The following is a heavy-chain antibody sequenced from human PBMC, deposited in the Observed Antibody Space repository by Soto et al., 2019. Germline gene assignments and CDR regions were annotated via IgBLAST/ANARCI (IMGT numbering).Heavy chain of an antibody. Sequence: SVKVSCKASGGTFSSYAISWVRQAPGQGLEWMGGIIPIFGTANYAQKFQGRVTITADESTSTAYMELSSLRSEDTAVYYCARADRTSTYYYGSGSYRNDYWGQGTLVTVSS. V-gene: IGHV1-69*13. CDR2: IIPIFGTA. J-gene: IGHJ4*02. CDR1: GGTFSSYA. CDR3: ARADRTSTYYYGSGSYRNDY. D-gene: IGHD3-10*01.